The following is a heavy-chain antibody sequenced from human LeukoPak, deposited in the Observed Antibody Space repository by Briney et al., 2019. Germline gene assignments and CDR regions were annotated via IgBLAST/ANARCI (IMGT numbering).Heavy chain of an antibody. CDR3: ARHTTVANGNWLDP. J-gene: IGHJ5*02. D-gene: IGHD4-23*01. CDR1: GGSISSSSYY. CDR2: IYYSGTT. V-gene: IGHV4-39*01. Sequence: SETLSLTCTVSGGSISSSSYYWVWIRQPPGKGLEWIGSIYYSGTTYYYPSLKSRVTISVDTSKNQFSLTLSSVTAADTAVYYCARHTTVANGNWLDPWGQGTLVTVPP.